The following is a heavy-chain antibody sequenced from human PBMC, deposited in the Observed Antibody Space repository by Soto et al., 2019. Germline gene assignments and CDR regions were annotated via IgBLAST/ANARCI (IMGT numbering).Heavy chain of an antibody. CDR1: GGSISSSNW. J-gene: IGHJ6*02. CDR2: IYHSGST. D-gene: IGHD5-18*01. V-gene: IGHV4-4*02. Sequence: SSETLSLTCAVSGGSISSSNWWSWVRQHPGKGLEWIGEIYHSGSTNYNPSLKSRVTISVDKSKNQFSLKLSSVTAADTAVYYCARWYGYSYSLHHYYYYGMDVWGQGTTVTVSS. CDR3: ARWYGYSYSLHHYYYYGMDV.